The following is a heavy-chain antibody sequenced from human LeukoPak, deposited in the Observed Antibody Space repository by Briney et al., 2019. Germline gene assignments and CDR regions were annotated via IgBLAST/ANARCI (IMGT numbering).Heavy chain of an antibody. J-gene: IGHJ4*02. D-gene: IGHD6-6*01. Sequence: GGSLRLSCAASGFSFSTYGMYWVRQAPGKGLEWVAVISYDGSNKYYADSVKGRFTISRDNSKNTLYLQMNSLRAEDTAVYYCAKASIAARPRYFDYWGQGTLVTVSS. CDR1: GFSFSTYG. CDR3: AKASIAARPRYFDY. CDR2: ISYDGSNK. V-gene: IGHV3-30*18.